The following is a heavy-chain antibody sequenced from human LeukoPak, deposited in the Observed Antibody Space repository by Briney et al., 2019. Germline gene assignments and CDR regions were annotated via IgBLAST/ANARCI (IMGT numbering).Heavy chain of an antibody. V-gene: IGHV3-21*01. CDR1: GFTFSSYS. CDR2: ISSSSNYI. CDR3: ARTLKTVGTTTNGY. D-gene: IGHD1-26*01. J-gene: IGHJ4*02. Sequence: GGSLRLSCAASGFTFSSYSMNWVRQAPGKGLEWVSSISSSSNYIYYADPMKGRSTISRNNAKNSLYLQMNSLRAEDTAVYYCARTLKTVGTTTNGYWGQGTLVTVSS.